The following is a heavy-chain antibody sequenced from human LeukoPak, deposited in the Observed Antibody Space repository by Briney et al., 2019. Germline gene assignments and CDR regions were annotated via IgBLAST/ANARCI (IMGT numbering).Heavy chain of an antibody. J-gene: IGHJ4*02. CDR3: ARGYSSSWYPNHDY. CDR2: INHSGST. CDR1: GFTVSSNY. D-gene: IGHD6-13*01. V-gene: IGHV4-34*01. Sequence: GSLRLSCAASGFTVSSNYMSWVRQPPGKGLEWIGEINHSGSTNYNPSLKSRVTISVDTSKNQFSLKLSSVTAADTAVYYCARGYSSSWYPNHDYWGQGTLVTVSS.